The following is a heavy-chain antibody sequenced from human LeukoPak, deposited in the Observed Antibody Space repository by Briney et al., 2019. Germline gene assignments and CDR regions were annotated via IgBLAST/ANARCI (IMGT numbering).Heavy chain of an antibody. CDR2: IYPGDSDT. CDR1: GYIFTNNW. J-gene: IGHJ4*02. V-gene: IGHV5-51*01. D-gene: IGHD3-10*01. CDR3: ARQTRDGSGGRGYSFDF. Sequence: GESLKISCKGSGYIFTNNWIGWVRQMPGKGLEWMGIIYPGDSDTRYSPSFEGQVTISADKSISTAYLQWSSLKASDTAMYYCARQTRDGSGGRGYSFDFWGQGTLVTVSS.